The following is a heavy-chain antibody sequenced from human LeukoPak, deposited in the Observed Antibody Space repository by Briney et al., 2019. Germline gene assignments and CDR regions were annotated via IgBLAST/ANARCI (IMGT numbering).Heavy chain of an antibody. D-gene: IGHD3-3*01. CDR1: GFSITSGYF. Sequence: PSETLSLTCTVSGFSITSGYFWGWIRQPPGKGLEWIGNVYTTGAGSTYHNPSLKSRVTVSSDTSKNQVSPKLNSVTAADTAVYYCARGQIYDYWTPVSWKFDLWGRGTLVTVSS. CDR3: ARGQIYDYWTPVSWKFDL. CDR2: VYTTGAGST. J-gene: IGHJ2*01. V-gene: IGHV4-38-2*02.